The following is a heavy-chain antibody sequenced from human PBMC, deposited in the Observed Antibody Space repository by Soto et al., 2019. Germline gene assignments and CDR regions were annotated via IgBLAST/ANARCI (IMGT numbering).Heavy chain of an antibody. J-gene: IGHJ5*02. CDR2: ISGSGGST. Sequence: GESLKISCAASGFTFSSYAMSWVRQAPGKGLEWVSAISGSGGSTYYADSVKGRFTISRDNSKNTLYLQMNSLRAEDTAVYYCAKGKLRGPYINNWFDPWGQGTLVTVSS. V-gene: IGHV3-23*01. CDR3: AKGKLRGPYINNWFDP. CDR1: GFTFSSYA. D-gene: IGHD3-16*01.